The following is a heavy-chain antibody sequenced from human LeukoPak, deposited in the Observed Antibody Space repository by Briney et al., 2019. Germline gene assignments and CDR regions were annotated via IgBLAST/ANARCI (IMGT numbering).Heavy chain of an antibody. Sequence: QSGGSLRLSCAASGFTFGSFGMHWVRQAPGKGLEWVTVISYDGSYKHYADSVKGRFIISRDNSKNTLYLQMNSLRAEDTAVYYCARDPDTMSLGVFDYWGQGTLVTVSS. J-gene: IGHJ4*02. V-gene: IGHV3-33*01. CDR2: ISYDGSYK. CDR1: GFTFGSFG. D-gene: IGHD3-10*02. CDR3: ARDPDTMSLGVFDY.